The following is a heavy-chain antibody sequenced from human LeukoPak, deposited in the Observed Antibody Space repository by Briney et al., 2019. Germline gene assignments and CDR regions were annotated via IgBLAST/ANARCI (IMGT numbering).Heavy chain of an antibody. V-gene: IGHV5-51*01. Sequence: GASLKISCKGSGYRFTSYWIGWVRQMPGKGLEWMGIIYPGDSDTRYSPSFQGQVTISADKSISTAYLQWSSLKASDTAMYYCARQLNYYDSSGSYFDYWGQGTLVTVSS. CDR1: GYRFTSYW. CDR2: IYPGDSDT. D-gene: IGHD3-22*01. CDR3: ARQLNYYDSSGSYFDY. J-gene: IGHJ4*02.